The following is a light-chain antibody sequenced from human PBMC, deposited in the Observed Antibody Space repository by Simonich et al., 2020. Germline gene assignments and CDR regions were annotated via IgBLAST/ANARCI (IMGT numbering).Light chain of an antibody. CDR1: SSDVGGYNY. Sequence: QSALTQPASVSGSPGQSLTISCTGTSSDVGGYNYVSWYQQHPGKAPKHMIYDVSKRPSVVSIRCSGSKSGNTASLTISGLQAEDEADYYCCSYAGSSTFAVFGGGTQLTVL. CDR3: CSYAGSSTFAV. V-gene: IGLV2-23*02. CDR2: DVS. J-gene: IGLJ7*01.